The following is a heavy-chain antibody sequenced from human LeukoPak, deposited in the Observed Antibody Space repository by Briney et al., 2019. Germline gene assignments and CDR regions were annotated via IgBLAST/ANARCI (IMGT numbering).Heavy chain of an antibody. V-gene: IGHV3-23*01. J-gene: IGHJ4*02. CDR3: AKDRHPFSTSSDY. Sequence: GGSLRLSCAASGFTFSNYAMSWVRQAPGKGLEWVSAISASGSGKYYADSVAGRFTVSRDNSKNTLYLQMSSLRAEDTAVYYCAKDRHPFSTSSDYWGQGALATVSS. D-gene: IGHD6-6*01. CDR2: ISASGSGK. CDR1: GFTFSNYA.